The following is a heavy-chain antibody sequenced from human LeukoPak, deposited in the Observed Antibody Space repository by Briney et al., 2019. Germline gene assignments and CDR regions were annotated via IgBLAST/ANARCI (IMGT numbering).Heavy chain of an antibody. CDR3: AKDPRRITMIVVVITYYFDY. V-gene: IGHV3-30*02. J-gene: IGHJ4*02. D-gene: IGHD3-22*01. CDR2: IRYDGSNK. CDR1: GFTFSSYG. Sequence: GGSLRLSCAASGFTFSSYGMHWVRQAPGKGLEWAAFIRYDGSNKYYADSVKGRFTISRDNSKNTLYLQMNSLRAEDTAVYYCAKDPRRITMIVVVITYYFDYWGQGTLVTVSS.